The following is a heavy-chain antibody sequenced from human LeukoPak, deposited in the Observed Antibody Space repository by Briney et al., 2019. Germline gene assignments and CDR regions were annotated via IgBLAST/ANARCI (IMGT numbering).Heavy chain of an antibody. J-gene: IGHJ4*02. V-gene: IGHV3-7*01. CDR1: GINFGTSW. Sequence: WGSLRRSCTASGINFGTSWMSWVRQAPGKGLEFLANIKYDGTVKNYLDSVKGRFTSSRDNPKNSMYLQMDSLRAEDTAIYYCARDPDSSAFDYWGQGALVTVSS. CDR2: IKYDGTVK. D-gene: IGHD2-15*01. CDR3: ARDPDSSAFDY.